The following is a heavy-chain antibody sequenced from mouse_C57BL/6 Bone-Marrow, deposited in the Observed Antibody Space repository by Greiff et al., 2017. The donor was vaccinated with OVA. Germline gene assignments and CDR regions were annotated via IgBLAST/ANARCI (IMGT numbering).Heavy chain of an antibody. V-gene: IGHV2-2*01. Sequence: QVQLKQSGPGLVQPSQSLSLTCTVSGFSLTSYGVHWVRQSPGQGLEWLGVIWSGGSTDYNAAFISRLSISKDNSKRQDFFRMNSLQADDTAIYYCARGRGFAYWGQGTLVTVSA. CDR2: IWSGGST. J-gene: IGHJ3*01. CDR3: ARGRGFAY. CDR1: GFSLTSYG.